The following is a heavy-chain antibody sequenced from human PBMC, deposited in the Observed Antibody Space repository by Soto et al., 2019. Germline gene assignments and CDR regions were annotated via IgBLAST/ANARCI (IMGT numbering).Heavy chain of an antibody. Sequence: QVQLQESGPGLVKPSETLSLTCTVSGGSISSYYWRWIRQPPGKGLEWIGYISYSGRPNYNPSLKSGVTISVDTSKTQFSLKLSSVTAADTAVYYCARRYGDCFDFWGQGTLVTVSS. CDR1: GGSISSYY. D-gene: IGHD4-17*01. CDR2: ISYSGRP. V-gene: IGHV4-59*08. CDR3: ARRYGDCFDF. J-gene: IGHJ4*02.